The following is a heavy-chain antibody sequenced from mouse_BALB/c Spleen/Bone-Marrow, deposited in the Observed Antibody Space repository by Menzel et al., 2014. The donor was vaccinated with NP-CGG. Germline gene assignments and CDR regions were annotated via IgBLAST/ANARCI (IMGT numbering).Heavy chain of an antibody. CDR1: GYTFXSYY. CDR3: TREGTFFAY. CDR2: INPSNGGT. J-gene: IGHJ3*01. V-gene: IGHV1S81*02. Sequence: QVQLQQSGAELVKPGASVKLSCKSSGYTFXSYYMYWVKQRPGQGLEWIGGINPSNGGTNFNEKFKSKATQTVDKSSSTAYMQLSSLTSEDSAVYYCTREGTFFAYWGQGTLVTVSA. D-gene: IGHD3-3*01.